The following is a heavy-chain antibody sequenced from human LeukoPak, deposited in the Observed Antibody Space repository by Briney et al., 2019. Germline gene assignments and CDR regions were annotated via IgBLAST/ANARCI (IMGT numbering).Heavy chain of an antibody. Sequence: SETLSLTCTVSGDSISSSSYFWGWIRQSPGKGLEWIASIYYSGNTYYNPSLESRVTISEDTSKNQFSLKLNSVTAADAAVYYCVRQGDGYCSSTNCLFSFDYWGQGTLVTVSS. D-gene: IGHD2-2*03. CDR1: GDSISSSSYF. CDR3: VRQGDGYCSSTNCLFSFDY. V-gene: IGHV4-39*01. J-gene: IGHJ4*02. CDR2: IYYSGNT.